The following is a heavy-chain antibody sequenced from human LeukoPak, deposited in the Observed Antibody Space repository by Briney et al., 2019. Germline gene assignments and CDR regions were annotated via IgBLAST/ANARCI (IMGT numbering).Heavy chain of an antibody. CDR2: ISAYNGNT. CDR1: GYTFTSYG. Sequence: GESLKVSCKASGYTFTSYGISWVRQAPGQGLEWMGWISAYNGNTNYAQKLQGRVTMTTDTSTSTAYMELRSLRSDDTAVYYCARDLYGSGSYYRGVSDYWGQGTLVTVSS. CDR3: ARDLYGSGSYYRGVSDY. V-gene: IGHV1-18*01. D-gene: IGHD3-10*01. J-gene: IGHJ4*02.